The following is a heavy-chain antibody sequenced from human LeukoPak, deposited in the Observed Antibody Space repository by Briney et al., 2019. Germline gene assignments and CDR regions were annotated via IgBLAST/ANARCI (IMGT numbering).Heavy chain of an antibody. J-gene: IGHJ4*02. CDR1: GGTFSSYA. V-gene: IGHV1-69*13. CDR2: IIPIFGTA. Sequence: SVKVSCKASGGTFSSYAISWVRQAPGQGLEWMGGIIPIFGTADYAQKFQGRVTITADESTSTAYMELSSLRSEDTAVYYCARDHSSGLYYFDYWGQGTLVTVSS. D-gene: IGHD6-19*01. CDR3: ARDHSSGLYYFDY.